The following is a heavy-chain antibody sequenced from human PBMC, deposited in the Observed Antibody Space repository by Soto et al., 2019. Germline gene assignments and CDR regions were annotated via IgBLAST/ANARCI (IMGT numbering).Heavy chain of an antibody. D-gene: IGHD3-3*01. J-gene: IGHJ4*02. V-gene: IGHV3-23*01. CDR3: AKVDDFWSGYCFDY. CDR1: GFTFSSYA. Sequence: GGSLRLSCAASGFTFSSYAMSWVRQAPGKGLEWVSAISGSGGSTYYTDSVKGRFTISRDNSKNTLYLQMNSLRAEDTAVYYCAKVDDFWSGYCFDYWGQGTLVTVSS. CDR2: ISGSGGST.